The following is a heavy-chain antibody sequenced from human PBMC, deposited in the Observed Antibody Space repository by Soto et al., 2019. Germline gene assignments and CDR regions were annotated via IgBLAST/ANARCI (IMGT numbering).Heavy chain of an antibody. V-gene: IGHV1-46*01. CDR2: INPSGGST. J-gene: IGHJ6*02. CDR3: AREGSYYYGSGSYYYYYYGMDV. CDR1: GYTFTSYY. D-gene: IGHD3-10*01. Sequence: SVKVSCKASGYTFTSYYMHWVRQAPGQGLEWMGIINPSGGSTSYAQKFQGRVTMTRDTSTSTVYMELSSLRSEDTAVYYCAREGSYYYGSGSYYYYYYGMDVWGQGTTVTVSS.